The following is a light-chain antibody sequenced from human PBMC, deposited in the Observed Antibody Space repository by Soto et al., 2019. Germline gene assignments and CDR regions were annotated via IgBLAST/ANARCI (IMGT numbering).Light chain of an antibody. CDR2: DAS. J-gene: IGKJ5*01. CDR3: HRLISACPQVT. V-gene: IGKV3-11*01. Sequence: EVARTQSPANLSLXPGEXATLXXXXSQSFRSYLAWYQQKPCHAPSLLIYDASKIRALIPAIFSGGGCGAGFTVTISSIGPENFEVYNAHRLISACPQVTFGQGTTLDIK. CDR1: QSFRSY.